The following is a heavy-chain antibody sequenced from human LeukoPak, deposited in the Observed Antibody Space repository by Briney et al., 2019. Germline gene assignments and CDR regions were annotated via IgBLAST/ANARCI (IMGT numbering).Heavy chain of an antibody. CDR3: ARDYRTSRNGWSSDP. J-gene: IGHJ5*02. V-gene: IGHV1-46*01. D-gene: IGHD6-19*01. Sequence: ASVRVSCKASGYTFISYYMHWVRQAPGQGLEWMGIINPSDGSTNYAQKFQGRVTMTRDTSTRTVYMDLSSLTSEDTAVYYCARDYRTSRNGWSSDPWGQGTLVTVSS. CDR2: INPSDGST. CDR1: GYTFISYY.